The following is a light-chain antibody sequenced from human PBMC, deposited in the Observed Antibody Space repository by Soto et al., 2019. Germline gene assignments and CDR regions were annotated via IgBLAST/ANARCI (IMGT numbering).Light chain of an antibody. Sequence: LTQPPSASGSPGQSVSISCTGTSRDVGGNNYVSWYQQHPGKAPKLMIYEVSKRPSGVPDRFSGSKSGNTASLTVSGLQAEDEADYFCLSYAGSTNYVFGTGTKV. CDR2: EVS. J-gene: IGLJ1*01. CDR1: SRDVGGNNY. CDR3: LSYAGSTNYV. V-gene: IGLV2-8*01.